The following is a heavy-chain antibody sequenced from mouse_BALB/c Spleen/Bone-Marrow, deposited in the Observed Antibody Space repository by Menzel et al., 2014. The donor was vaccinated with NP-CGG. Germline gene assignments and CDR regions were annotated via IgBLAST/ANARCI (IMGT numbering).Heavy chain of an antibody. CDR3: TRSYGSSYEYYFDY. J-gene: IGHJ2*01. V-gene: IGHV1-69*02. CDR1: GYTFTSYW. Sequence: QVQLQQSGAELVRPGASVKLSCKASGYTFTSYWINWMKQRPGQGLGWIGNIYPSDSYTNYNQKFKDRATLTVDKSSSTAYMQLSSPTSEDSAVYYCTRSYGSSYEYYFDYWGQGTTLTVSS. CDR2: IYPSDSYT. D-gene: IGHD1-1*01.